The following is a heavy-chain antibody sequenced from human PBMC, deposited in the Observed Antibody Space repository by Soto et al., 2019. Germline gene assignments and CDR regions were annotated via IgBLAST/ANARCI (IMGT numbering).Heavy chain of an antibody. CDR1: GDSMTYSY. J-gene: IGHJ6*03. V-gene: IGHV4-59*08. Sequence: QVQLQESGPGQVKPSETLSLTCTVSGDSMTYSYWSWIRLLPGKGLEWVGYIYYSGSTSYNPSLRRRVIMSVNTSKRQFSLQLKSVTAADTAIYYCARTVLGPDILADQFVDYYYYMDVWGQGTTVTVSS. D-gene: IGHD3-9*01. CDR3: ARTVLGPDILADQFVDYYYYMDV. CDR2: IYYSGST.